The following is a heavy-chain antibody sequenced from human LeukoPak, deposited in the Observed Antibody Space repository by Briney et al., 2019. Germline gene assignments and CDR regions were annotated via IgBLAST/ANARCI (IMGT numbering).Heavy chain of an antibody. D-gene: IGHD5-18*01. CDR2: IYHSGST. CDR1: GGSVTSGGYS. V-gene: IGHV4-30-2*01. Sequence: SETLPLTCTVSGGSVTSGGYSWTWIRQPPGKGLEWIGYIYHSGSTYYNPSLKSRLTISVDRSKNQISLKLSSVTAADTAVYFCARQGYTYADDFWGQGTLVTVSS. CDR3: ARQGYTYADDF. J-gene: IGHJ4*02.